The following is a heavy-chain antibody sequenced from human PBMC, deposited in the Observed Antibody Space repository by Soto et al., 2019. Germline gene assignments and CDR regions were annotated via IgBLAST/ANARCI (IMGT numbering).Heavy chain of an antibody. V-gene: IGHV3-33*01. CDR3: ARASPGGHPNDY. Sequence: QVQLVESGGGVVQPGRSLRLSCAASGFTFSSYGMHWVRQAPGKGLEWVAVIWYDGSNKYYADSVKGRFTISRDNSKNTLYLQMNSLRAEDTAVYYCARASPGGHPNDYWGQGTLVTVSS. CDR1: GFTFSSYG. J-gene: IGHJ4*02. CDR2: IWYDGSNK.